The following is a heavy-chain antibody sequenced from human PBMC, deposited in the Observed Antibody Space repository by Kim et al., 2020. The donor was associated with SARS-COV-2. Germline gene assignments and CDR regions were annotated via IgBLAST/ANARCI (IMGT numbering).Heavy chain of an antibody. CDR3: AREYLYDFWSGPSGYFDY. CDR2: TYYRSKWYN. D-gene: IGHD3-3*01. Sequence: SQTLSLTCAISGDSVSSNSAAWNWIRQSPSRGLEWLGRTYYRSKWYNDYAVSVKSRITINPDTSKNQFSLQLNSVTPEDTAVYYCAREYLYDFWSGPSGYFDYWGQGTLVTVSS. CDR1: GDSVSSNSAA. V-gene: IGHV6-1*01. J-gene: IGHJ4*02.